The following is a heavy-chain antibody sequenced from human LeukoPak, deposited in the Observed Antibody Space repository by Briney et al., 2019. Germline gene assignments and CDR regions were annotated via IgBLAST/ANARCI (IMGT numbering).Heavy chain of an antibody. CDR2: IYTSGST. Sequence: SETLSLTCTVSGGSISSGSYYWSWIRQPAGKGLEWIGRIYTSGSTNYNPSLKSRVTISVDTSKNQFSLKLSSVTAADTAVYYCARRSGYPPYWYFDLWGRGTLVTVSS. V-gene: IGHV4-61*02. J-gene: IGHJ2*01. CDR1: GGSISSGSYY. CDR3: ARRSGYPPYWYFDL. D-gene: IGHD3-3*01.